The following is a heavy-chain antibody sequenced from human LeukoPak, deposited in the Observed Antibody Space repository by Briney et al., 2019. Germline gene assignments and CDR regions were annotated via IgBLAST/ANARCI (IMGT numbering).Heavy chain of an antibody. Sequence: GGSLRLSCAASGFTFRSYSMNWVRQAPGKGLEWVSSISSSSSYIYYADSVKGRFTISRDNAKNSLYLQMNSLRAEDTAVYYCARDMWASAAALDYWGQGTLVTVSS. V-gene: IGHV3-21*01. CDR2: ISSSSSYI. CDR1: GFTFRSYS. CDR3: ARDMWASAAALDY. J-gene: IGHJ4*02. D-gene: IGHD6-13*01.